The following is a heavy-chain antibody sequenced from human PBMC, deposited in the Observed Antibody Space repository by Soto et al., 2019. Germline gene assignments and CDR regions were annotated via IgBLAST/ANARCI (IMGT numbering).Heavy chain of an antibody. V-gene: IGHV4-39*07. CDR2: IYHTGSA. Sequence: NPSETLSLTCSVSGDSISNSRFYWAWIRQPPGKGLEWIGSIYHTGSAYYNPSLKSRVTISVDTSKNQFSLKLSSVTAADTAVYYCARERPDGSRLDPWGQGTLVTVSS. CDR1: GDSISNSRFY. D-gene: IGHD6-13*01. J-gene: IGHJ5*02. CDR3: ARERPDGSRLDP.